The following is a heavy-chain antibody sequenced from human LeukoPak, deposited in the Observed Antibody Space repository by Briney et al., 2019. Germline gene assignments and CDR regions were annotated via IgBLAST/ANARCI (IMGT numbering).Heavy chain of an antibody. J-gene: IGHJ4*02. D-gene: IGHD3-22*01. Sequence: ASVKVSCKASGGTISSHAINWVRQAPGQGLEWMGGIIPIFDTANYAQKFQGRVTITADESTSTAYMELSSLRSDDTAVYFCARARGYYDPIVVFDYWGQGTLVTVSS. V-gene: IGHV1-69*13. CDR3: ARARGYYDPIVVFDY. CDR1: GGTISSHA. CDR2: IIPIFDTA.